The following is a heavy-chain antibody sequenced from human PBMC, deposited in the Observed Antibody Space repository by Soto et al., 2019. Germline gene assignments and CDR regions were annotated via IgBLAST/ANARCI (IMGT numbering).Heavy chain of an antibody. CDR3: VKSRVGANYDFFD. J-gene: IGHJ4*02. Sequence: PGGSLRLSCSASGFTFSSYSMHWVRQSPGKGLEYLSHVSGDGVRIYYADSVKGSFTISRDNPKNMLYLQMSSLGPDDSAVYYCVKSRVGANYDFFDWGQGTLVTVSS. CDR1: GFTFSSYS. CDR2: VSGDGVRI. V-gene: IGHV3-64D*06. D-gene: IGHD3-3*01.